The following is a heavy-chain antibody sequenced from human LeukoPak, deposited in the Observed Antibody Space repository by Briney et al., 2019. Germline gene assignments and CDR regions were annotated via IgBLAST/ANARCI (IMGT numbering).Heavy chain of an antibody. CDR1: GGSISSYY. D-gene: IGHD4-11*01. Sequence: PSETLSLTCTVSGGSISSYYWSWIRQPPGKGLEWIGYISYRGSTKYNPSLNSRVTISRDTSKNHFSLQLSSVTAADTAVYFCARGRVSSSTWHSTYYYYFYMDVWGKGTTVTVSS. V-gene: IGHV4-59*01. CDR3: ARGRVSSSTWHSTYYYYFYMDV. J-gene: IGHJ6*03. CDR2: ISYRGST.